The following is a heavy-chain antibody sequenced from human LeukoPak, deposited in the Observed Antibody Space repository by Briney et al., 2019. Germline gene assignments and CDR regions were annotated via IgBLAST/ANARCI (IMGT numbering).Heavy chain of an antibody. Sequence: GASVKVSCKPSGHSFTNFAMHWVRQAPGQRPEWMGWINAANGNTEYSEKFQGRVTITRDTSASTAYMELSSLRSEDTAVYYCARMTTGKFENWGQGTLATVSS. CDR2: INAANGNT. CDR1: GHSFTNFA. J-gene: IGHJ4*02. D-gene: IGHD3-10*01. CDR3: ARMTTGKFEN. V-gene: IGHV1-3*01.